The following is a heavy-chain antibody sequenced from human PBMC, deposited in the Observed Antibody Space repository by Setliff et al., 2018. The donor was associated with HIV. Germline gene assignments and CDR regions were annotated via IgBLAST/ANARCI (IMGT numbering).Heavy chain of an antibody. CDR1: GGSISNYY. Sequence: SETLSLTCTASGGSISNYYWSWIRQPPGKGLEWIGYISSSGRTSYNPSLKSRVTMSLDTSKNQYSPKVNSVTAADTAVYYCARETSSSWFDYWGQGSLVTVSS. V-gene: IGHV4-4*08. D-gene: IGHD6-13*01. J-gene: IGHJ4*02. CDR2: ISSSGRT. CDR3: ARETSSSWFDY.